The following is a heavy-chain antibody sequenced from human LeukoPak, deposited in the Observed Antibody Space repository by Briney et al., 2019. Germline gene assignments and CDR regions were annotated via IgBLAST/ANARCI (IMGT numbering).Heavy chain of an antibody. CDR2: INPNSGDT. CDR1: GYTFTGYY. Sequence: ASVKVSCKASGYTFTGYYMHWVRQAPGQGLEWMGWINPNSGDTNYAQKFQGRVTMTRDTSISTAYMELSRLRSDDTAVYYCARRQYYDFWSGYRYYFDYWGQGTLVTVSS. D-gene: IGHD3-3*01. V-gene: IGHV1-2*02. J-gene: IGHJ4*02. CDR3: ARRQYYDFWSGYRYYFDY.